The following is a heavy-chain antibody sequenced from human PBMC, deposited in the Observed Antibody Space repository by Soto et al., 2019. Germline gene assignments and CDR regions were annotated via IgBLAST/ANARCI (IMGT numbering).Heavy chain of an antibody. J-gene: IGHJ4*02. CDR2: IKSKTDGGTT. V-gene: IGHV3-15*07. CDR1: GFTFSNAW. D-gene: IGHD3-22*01. CDR3: ATSPGYYDSSPFDF. Sequence: GGSLRLSCAASGFTFSNAWMNWVRQAPGKGLEWVGRIKSKTDGGTTDYAAPVKGRFTISRDDSKNTLFLQMNSLKIDDTAVYYCATSPGYYDSSPFDFWGPGTLVTVSS.